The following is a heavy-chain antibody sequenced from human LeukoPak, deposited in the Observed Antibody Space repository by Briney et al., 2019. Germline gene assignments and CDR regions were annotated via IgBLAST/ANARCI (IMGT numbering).Heavy chain of an antibody. D-gene: IGHD7-27*01. CDR3: ARARGVQHWGAFDI. CDR1: GFTFSTYG. V-gene: IGHV3-48*01. J-gene: IGHJ3*02. CDR2: ISSSTTII. Sequence: GGSLRLSCAASGFTFSTYGMNWVRQAPGKGLEWVSYISSSTTIIYYASSVKGRFTISRDNAKNSLSLQMNSLRAEDTAVYYCARARGVQHWGAFDIWAKGQWSPSLQ.